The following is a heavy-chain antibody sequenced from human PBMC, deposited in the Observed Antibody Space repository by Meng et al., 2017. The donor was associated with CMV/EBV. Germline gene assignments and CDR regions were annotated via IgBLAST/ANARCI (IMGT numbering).Heavy chain of an antibody. CDR1: GGSFSGYY. V-gene: IGHV4-34*01. J-gene: IGHJ4*02. Sequence: LRLSCAVYGGSFSGYYWSWIRQPPGKGLEWIGEIKHSGSTNYNPSLKSRVTISVDTSKNQFSLKLSSVTAADTAVYYCARDRSPRPYYFDYWGQGTLVTVSS. D-gene: IGHD6-6*01. CDR3: ARDRSPRPYYFDY. CDR2: IKHSGST.